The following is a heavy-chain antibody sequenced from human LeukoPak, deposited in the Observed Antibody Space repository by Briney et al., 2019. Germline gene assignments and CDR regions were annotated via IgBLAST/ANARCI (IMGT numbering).Heavy chain of an antibody. D-gene: IGHD3-10*01. V-gene: IGHV3-23*01. Sequence: TGGSLRLSCAASGFTFSSYAMSWVRQAPGKGLEWVSAISGSGGSTYYADSVKGRFTISRDNSKNTLYLQMNSLRAEDTAVYYCAKGAAMVRGVIITEAFDYWGQGTLVTVSS. CDR3: AKGAAMVRGVIITEAFDY. CDR2: ISGSGGST. J-gene: IGHJ4*02. CDR1: GFTFSSYA.